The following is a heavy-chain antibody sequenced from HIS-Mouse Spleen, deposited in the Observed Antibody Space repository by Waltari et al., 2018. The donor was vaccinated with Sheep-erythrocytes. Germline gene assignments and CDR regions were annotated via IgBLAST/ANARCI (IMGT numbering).Heavy chain of an antibody. Sequence: QVQLQESGPGLVQPSETLSLTGTGSGGSIRSYYWSWIRQPPGKGLEWIGYIYYSGSTNYNPSLKSRVTISVDTSKNQFSLKLSSVTAADTAVYYCARLELGQFDYWGQGTLVTVSS. V-gene: IGHV4-59*08. J-gene: IGHJ4*02. CDR2: IYYSGST. CDR1: GGSIRSYY. D-gene: IGHD1-26*01. CDR3: ARLELGQFDY.